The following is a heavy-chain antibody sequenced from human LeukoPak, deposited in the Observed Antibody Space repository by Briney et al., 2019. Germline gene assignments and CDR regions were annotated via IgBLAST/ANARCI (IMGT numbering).Heavy chain of an antibody. V-gene: IGHV4-30-4*08. D-gene: IGHD3-3*01. Sequence: SQTLSLTCTVSGGSISSGDYYWSWIRQPPGKGLEWIGYIYYSGSTYYNPSLKSRVTISVDTSKNQFSLKLSSVTAADTAVYYCARTGRGYYDFWSGYPRAAFDIWGQGTMVTLSS. CDR1: GGSISSGDYY. CDR2: IYYSGST. CDR3: ARTGRGYYDFWSGYPRAAFDI. J-gene: IGHJ3*02.